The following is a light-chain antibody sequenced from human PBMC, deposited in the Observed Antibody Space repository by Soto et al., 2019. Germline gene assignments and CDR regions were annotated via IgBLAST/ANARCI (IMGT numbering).Light chain of an antibody. CDR1: QSVGSD. Sequence: EIVLTQSPRTLSLSPGERATLSCRASQSVGSDYVAWYQHRPGQAPRLLFSGIFRRATGIPDRFSGSGSGTEFTLTISSLQSEDFAVYYCKQYKEWPPFTFGQGTRLEIK. J-gene: IGKJ5*01. V-gene: IGKV3D-15*01. CDR3: KQYKEWPPFT. CDR2: GIF.